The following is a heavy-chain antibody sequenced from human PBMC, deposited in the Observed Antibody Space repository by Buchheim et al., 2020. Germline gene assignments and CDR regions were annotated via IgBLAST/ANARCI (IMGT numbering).Heavy chain of an antibody. CDR1: GFTFSSHW. Sequence: EVQLVESGGDFVQPGGSLRLSCAASGFTFSSHWMCWVRQAPGKGLEWVANIKHDGSEKYYVDSVKGRFALSRDKAENSVYLQMNSLRAEGTAVYYCARAQSWGQGTL. J-gene: IGHJ4*02. CDR2: IKHDGSEK. D-gene: IGHD6-19*01. V-gene: IGHV3-7*03. CDR3: ARAQS.